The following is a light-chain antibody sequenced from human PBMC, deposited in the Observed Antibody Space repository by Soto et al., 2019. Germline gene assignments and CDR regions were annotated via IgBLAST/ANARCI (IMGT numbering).Light chain of an antibody. CDR3: QQYDSLPWT. Sequence: DIQMTQSPSSLSASVGDRVTITCQACQDISNYLNWYQQKSGKAPKLLIFDASNLKTGVPSRFSGSGSGTDFTFTISSLQPEDIATYYCQQYDSLPWTFGQGTKVEIK. V-gene: IGKV1-33*01. CDR2: DAS. CDR1: QDISNY. J-gene: IGKJ1*01.